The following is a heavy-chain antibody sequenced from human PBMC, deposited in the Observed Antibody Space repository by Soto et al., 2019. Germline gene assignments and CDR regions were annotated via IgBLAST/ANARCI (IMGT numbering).Heavy chain of an antibody. CDR2: IWYDGSNK. J-gene: IGHJ6*03. CDR3: ARDHSGYDDRYYYYYYYMDV. Sequence: GGSLRLSCAASGFTFSSYGMHWVRQAPGKGLEWVAVIWYDGSNKYYADSVKGRFTISRDNSKNTLYLQMNSLRAEDTAVYYCARDHSGYDDRYYYYYYYMDVWGKGTTVTVSS. V-gene: IGHV3-33*01. CDR1: GFTFSSYG. D-gene: IGHD5-12*01.